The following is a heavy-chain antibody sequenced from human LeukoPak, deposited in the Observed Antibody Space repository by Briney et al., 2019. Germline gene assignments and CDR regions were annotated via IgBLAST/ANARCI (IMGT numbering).Heavy chain of an antibody. D-gene: IGHD5-18*01. V-gene: IGHV3-7*03. J-gene: IGHJ4*02. CDR2: INQDGSER. Sequence: QSGGSLRLSCAASGFTFRNYWMSWVRQASGKRLEWVATINQDGSERYYVDSVKGRFTISRDNAKNSLYLQMNSLRAEDRAVYYCARDTAGCDYWGQGTLVTVSS. CDR3: ARDTAGCDY. CDR1: GFTFRNYW.